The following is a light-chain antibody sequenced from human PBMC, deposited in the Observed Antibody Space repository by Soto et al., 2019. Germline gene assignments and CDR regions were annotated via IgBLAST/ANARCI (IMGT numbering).Light chain of an antibody. CDR3: LSRFDWPT. Sequence: EVVLTQSPDALSWSPGERATVSCRASQSVSAYLAWYQQRPGQAPRLLIYDVSNRAPGIPDRFSGGGSGTDFTLSISSLQPEDSATYYCLSRFDWPTFGGGATLEIK. CDR2: DVS. CDR1: QSVSAY. V-gene: IGKV3-11*01. J-gene: IGKJ4*01.